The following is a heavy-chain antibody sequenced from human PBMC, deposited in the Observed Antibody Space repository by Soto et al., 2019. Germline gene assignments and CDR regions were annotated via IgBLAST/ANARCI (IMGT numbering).Heavy chain of an antibody. J-gene: IGHJ4*02. D-gene: IGHD2-2*01. CDR1: GFIFWSYS. Sequence: EVQLVESGGGLVKPGGSLRLSCEASGFIFWSYSMNWVRQAPGKGLEWVSSIRVNSSYTYYADSVKGRFTISRDNAKNSLYLQMNSLRVGDTAVYYCARERVAPGATGGDFDYWGPGTLVTVSS. CDR2: IRVNSSYT. V-gene: IGHV3-21*01. CDR3: ARERVAPGATGGDFDY.